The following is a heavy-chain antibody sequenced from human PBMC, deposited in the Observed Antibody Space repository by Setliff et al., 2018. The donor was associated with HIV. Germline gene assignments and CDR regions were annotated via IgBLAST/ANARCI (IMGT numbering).Heavy chain of an antibody. V-gene: IGHV1-46*01. CDR2: INPSGGST. J-gene: IGHJ6*03. D-gene: IGHD1-26*01. CDR3: AREPGTWELRRFYYMDV. Sequence: ASVKVSCKASGYTFISYYMHWVRQAPGQGLEWMGVINPSGGSTTYAQKFQGRVTTTRDTSTTTVYMEVSSLRSEDTAVYYCAREPGTWELRRFYYMDVWGKGTTVTVSS. CDR1: GYTFISYY.